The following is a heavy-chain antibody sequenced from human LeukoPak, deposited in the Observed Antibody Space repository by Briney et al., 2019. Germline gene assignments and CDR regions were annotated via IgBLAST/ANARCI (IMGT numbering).Heavy chain of an antibody. J-gene: IGHJ4*02. CDR2: ISSSGSTI. CDR1: GFTFSSYE. V-gene: IGHV3-48*03. D-gene: IGHD3-22*01. CDR3: AKADSPLGYFDY. Sequence: TGGSLRLSCAASGFTFSSYEMNWVRQAPGKGLEWVSYISSSGSTIYYADSVKGRFTISRDNSKNTLYLQMNSLRAEDTAVYYCAKADSPLGYFDYWGQGTLVTVSS.